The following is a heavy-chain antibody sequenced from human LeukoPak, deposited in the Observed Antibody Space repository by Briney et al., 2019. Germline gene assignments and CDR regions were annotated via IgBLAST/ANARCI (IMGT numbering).Heavy chain of an antibody. CDR2: AYYRSRWLY. D-gene: IGHD7-27*01. CDR1: GDSISFETDG. CDR3: VRDANWGLDALDI. V-gene: IGHV6-1*01. Sequence: SETLSLTCVISGDSISFETDGWNWIRQSPSRGLEWLGRAYYRSRWLYDYAVSVKSRLTITPDTPKNQFSLHLKSVTPEDTAVYYCVRDANWGLDALDIWGQGIMVTVSS. J-gene: IGHJ3*02.